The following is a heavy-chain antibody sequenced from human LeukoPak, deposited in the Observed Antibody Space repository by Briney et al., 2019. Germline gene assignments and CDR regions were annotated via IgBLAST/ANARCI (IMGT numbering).Heavy chain of an antibody. J-gene: IGHJ4*02. CDR2: INPNSGDT. D-gene: IGHD1-1*01. CDR3: AREGWTTKSFDY. CDR1: GYSFTGYH. Sequence: GASVKVSCKASGYSFTGYHMHWVRQVPGQGLEWMGWINPNSGDTNYAQNFQGRVTMTRDTSISTAYMELSRLRSDDTAAYYCAREGWTTKSFDYWGQGTLVTASS. V-gene: IGHV1-2*02.